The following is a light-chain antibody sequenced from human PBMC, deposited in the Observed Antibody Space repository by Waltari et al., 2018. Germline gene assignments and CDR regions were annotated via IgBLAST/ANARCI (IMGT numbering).Light chain of an antibody. CDR2: EGS. Sequence: QSALTQPASVSGSPGQSITLSCTGTSRAVGSYNLVSWYQQHPGKAPKLMIYEGSKRPSGVSNRFSGSKSGNTASLTISGLQAEDEADYYCCSYAGGSTYVFGTGTKVTVL. V-gene: IGLV2-23*01. J-gene: IGLJ1*01. CDR1: SRAVGSYNL. CDR3: CSYAGGSTYV.